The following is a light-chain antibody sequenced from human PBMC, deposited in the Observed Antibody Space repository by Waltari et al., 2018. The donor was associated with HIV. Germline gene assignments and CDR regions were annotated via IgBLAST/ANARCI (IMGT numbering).Light chain of an antibody. CDR1: QRVASN. J-gene: IGKJ1*01. Sequence: EVVMTQSPATLSVSPGEGATLPCRASQRVASNLAWYQQRPGQAPRRLIYGASTRATDIPARFSGSGSGTEFTLTIKSLQSEDSALYYCQQFDIWPWTFGQGTKVEIK. CDR2: GAS. V-gene: IGKV3-15*01. CDR3: QQFDIWPWT.